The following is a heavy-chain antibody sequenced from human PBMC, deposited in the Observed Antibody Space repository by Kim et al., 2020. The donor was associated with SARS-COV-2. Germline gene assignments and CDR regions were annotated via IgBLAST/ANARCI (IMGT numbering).Heavy chain of an antibody. CDR3: ARYDYGGNPEGIDY. V-gene: IGHV5-51*01. J-gene: IGHJ4*02. CDR2: IYPGDSDT. Sequence: GRQMPGKGLEWMGIIYPGDSDTRYSPSFQGQVTISADKSISTAYLQWSSLKASDTAMYYCARYDYGGNPEGIDYWGQGTLVTVSS. D-gene: IGHD4-17*01.